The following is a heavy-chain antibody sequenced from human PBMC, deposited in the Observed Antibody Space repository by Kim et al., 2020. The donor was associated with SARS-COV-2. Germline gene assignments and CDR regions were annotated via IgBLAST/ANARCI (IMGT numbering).Heavy chain of an antibody. V-gene: IGHV3-11*01. CDR1: GFTFSDYY. D-gene: IGHD6-6*01. Sequence: GGSLRLSCAASGFTFSDYYMSWIRQAPGKGLEWVSYISSSGSTIYYADSVKGRFTISRDNAKNSLYLQMNSLRAEDTAVYYCATSQLADAFDIWGQGTMVTVSS. J-gene: IGHJ3*02. CDR3: ATSQLADAFDI. CDR2: ISSSGSTI.